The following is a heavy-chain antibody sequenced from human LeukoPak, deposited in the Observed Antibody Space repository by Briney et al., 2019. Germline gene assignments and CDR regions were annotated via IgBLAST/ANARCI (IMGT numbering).Heavy chain of an antibody. D-gene: IGHD4-17*01. CDR3: AKRPTVTTSGFFDY. Sequence: PGGSLRLSCAAPGFTFSTYAMSWARQAPGKGLEWVSSISGSGDITYHADSVKGRFTISRDNSKNTLYLQMNSLRAGDTAVYYCAKRPTVTTSGFFDYWGQGTLVTVSS. V-gene: IGHV3-23*01. CDR2: ISGSGDIT. CDR1: GFTFSTYA. J-gene: IGHJ4*02.